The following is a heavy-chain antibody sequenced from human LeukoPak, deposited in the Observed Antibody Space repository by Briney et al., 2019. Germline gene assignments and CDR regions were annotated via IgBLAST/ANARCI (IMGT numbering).Heavy chain of an antibody. CDR1: GFTFSTYW. V-gene: IGHV3-74*01. CDR3: ARSNFLDY. J-gene: IGHJ4*02. D-gene: IGHD4-11*01. Sequence: GGSLRLSCAASGFTFSTYWMHWVRQGPGKGLVWVSRINSDGCITIYADSVKGRFTISRDNAKNTLYLQMHSLRAEDTAVYYCARSNFLDYWGQGALVTVSS. CDR2: INSDGCIT.